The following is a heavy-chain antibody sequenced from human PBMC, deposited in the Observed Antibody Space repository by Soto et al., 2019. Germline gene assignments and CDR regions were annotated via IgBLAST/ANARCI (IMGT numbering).Heavy chain of an antibody. D-gene: IGHD4-17*01. CDR2: IYHSGST. Sequence: SETLSLTCAVSSDSISSSNWWSWVRQPPVKGLEWIGEIYHSGSTNYNPSLKSRVTISVDKSKNQFSLNLGSVTAADTAVYYCARTTVTTNYYYYYMDVWGKGTTVTVSS. CDR3: ARTTVTTNYYYYYMDV. CDR1: SDSISSSNW. V-gene: IGHV4-4*02. J-gene: IGHJ6*03.